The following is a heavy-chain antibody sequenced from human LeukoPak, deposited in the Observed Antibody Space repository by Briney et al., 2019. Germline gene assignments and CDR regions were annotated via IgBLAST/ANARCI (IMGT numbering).Heavy chain of an antibody. CDR3: ARAAYDILTGAGAFDI. Sequence: SETLSLTCTVSGGSISSYYWSWIRQPPGKGLEWIGYIYYSGSTNYNPSLKSRVTISVDTSKNQFSLKLSSVTAADTAVYYCARAAYDILTGAGAFDIWGQGTMVTVSS. V-gene: IGHV4-59*01. CDR2: IYYSGST. J-gene: IGHJ3*02. D-gene: IGHD3-9*01. CDR1: GGSISSYY.